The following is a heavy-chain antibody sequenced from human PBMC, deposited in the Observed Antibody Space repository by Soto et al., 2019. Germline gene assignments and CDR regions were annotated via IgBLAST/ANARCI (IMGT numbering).Heavy chain of an antibody. J-gene: IGHJ4*02. D-gene: IGHD3-10*01. CDR1: GFTFSSYA. CDR2: ISYDGSNK. CDR3: ARDLSPEYYGPTNEDY. V-gene: IGHV3-30-3*01. Sequence: GGSLRLSCAASGFTFSSYAMHWVRQAPGKGLEWVAVISYDGSNKYYADSVKGRFTISRDNSKNTLYLQMNSLRAEDTAVYYCARDLSPEYYGPTNEDYWGQGTLVTVSS.